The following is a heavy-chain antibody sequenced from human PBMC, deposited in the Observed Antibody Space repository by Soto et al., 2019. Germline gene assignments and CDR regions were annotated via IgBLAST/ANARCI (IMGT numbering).Heavy chain of an antibody. CDR1: GGSFSGYY. J-gene: IGHJ5*02. Sequence: QVQLQQWGAGLLKPSETLSLTYAVYGGSFSGYYWSWIRQPPGKGLEWIGEINHSGSTNYNPSLKSRVTLSVDTSKNQFSLKLSSVTAADTAVYYCARSLLGYNWFDPWGQGTLVTVSS. CDR2: INHSGST. CDR3: ARSLLGYNWFDP. V-gene: IGHV4-34*01. D-gene: IGHD7-27*01.